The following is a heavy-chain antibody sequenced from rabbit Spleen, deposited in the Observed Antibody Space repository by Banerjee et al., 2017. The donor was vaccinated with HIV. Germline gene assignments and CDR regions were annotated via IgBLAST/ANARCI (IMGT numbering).Heavy chain of an antibody. Sequence: QEQLVESGGGLVKPGASLTLTCKASGFPFSDKAVMCWVRQAPGKGLELIACIYAGSSSNTYYASWAKGRFTISGTSSTTVTLQMTSLTAADTATYFCARDIYSVYLYRLLYFDLWGQGTLVTVS. CDR3: ARDIYSVYLYRLLYFDL. CDR1: GFPFSDKAV. D-gene: IGHD1-1*01. J-gene: IGHJ4*01. CDR2: IYAGSSSNT. V-gene: IGHV1S45*01.